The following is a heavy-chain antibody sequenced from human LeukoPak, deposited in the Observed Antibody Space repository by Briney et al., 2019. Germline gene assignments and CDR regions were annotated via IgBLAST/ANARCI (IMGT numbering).Heavy chain of an antibody. J-gene: IGHJ4*02. Sequence: SETLSLTXTVSGGSISSYYWSWIRQPAGKGLEWIGRIYTSGSTTYNPSLKSRVTMSVDTSKNQFSLKLSSVTAADTAVYYCARGIAVAGTGSGYYFDYWGRGTLVTVSS. CDR2: IYTSGST. D-gene: IGHD6-19*01. CDR3: ARGIAVAGTGSGYYFDY. CDR1: GGSISSYY. V-gene: IGHV4-4*07.